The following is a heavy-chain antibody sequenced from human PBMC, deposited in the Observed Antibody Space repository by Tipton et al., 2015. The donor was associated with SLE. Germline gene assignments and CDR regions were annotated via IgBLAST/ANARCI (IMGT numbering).Heavy chain of an antibody. J-gene: IGHJ6*02. CDR2: IRYDGSNK. CDR1: GFTFSSYG. V-gene: IGHV3-30*02. CDR3: AKDHYYDSTGGYYYYGMDV. Sequence: SGFTFSSYGMHWVRQAPGKGLEWVAFIRYDGSNKYYADSVKGRFTISRDNSKNTLYLQMNSLRAEDTAVYYCAKDHYYDSTGGYYYYGMDVWGQGTTVTVSS. D-gene: IGHD3-22*01.